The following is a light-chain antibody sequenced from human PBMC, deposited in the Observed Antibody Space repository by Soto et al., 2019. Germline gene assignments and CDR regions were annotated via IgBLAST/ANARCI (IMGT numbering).Light chain of an antibody. V-gene: IGKV1-5*01. CDR3: KQYNRYFT. J-gene: IGKJ2*01. Sequence: DTQMTQSPSTLSASVGDRVAITCRASQSISSWLAWYQQKPGKAPKLLIYDASSLESGVPSRFSGSGSGTEFTLTISSLQPDDFATYYCKQYNRYFTFGQGTKLEIK. CDR1: QSISSW. CDR2: DAS.